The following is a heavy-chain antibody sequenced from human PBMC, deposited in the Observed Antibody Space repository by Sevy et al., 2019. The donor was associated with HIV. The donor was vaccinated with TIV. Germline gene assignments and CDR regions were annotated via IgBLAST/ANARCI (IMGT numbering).Heavy chain of an antibody. Sequence: GGSLRLSCAASGFTFSSYWMHWVRQAPGKGLVWVSRINSDGSSTSYADSVKGRFTISRDNAKNTLYLQMNSLRAEDTAVYYCARESVTTHLDYYYYYGMDVWGHGTTVTVSS. V-gene: IGHV3-74*01. CDR3: ARESVTTHLDYYYYYGMDV. D-gene: IGHD4-4*01. CDR1: GFTFSSYW. J-gene: IGHJ6*02. CDR2: INSDGSST.